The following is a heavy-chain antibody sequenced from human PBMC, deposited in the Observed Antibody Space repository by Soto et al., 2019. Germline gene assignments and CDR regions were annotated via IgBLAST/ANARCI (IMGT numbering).Heavy chain of an antibody. CDR1: GGTFSSYA. J-gene: IGHJ6*02. CDR2: IIPIFGTA. CDR3: ASHGLRAARRDYYYYGMDV. D-gene: IGHD6-6*01. Sequence: QVQLVQSGAEVKKPGSSVKVSCKASGGTFSSYAISWVRQAPGQGLEWMGGIIPIFGTANYAQKVQGRVTSTEDESTSTAYMELSSLRSEDTAVYYCASHGLRAARRDYYYYGMDVWGQGTTVTVSS. V-gene: IGHV1-69*12.